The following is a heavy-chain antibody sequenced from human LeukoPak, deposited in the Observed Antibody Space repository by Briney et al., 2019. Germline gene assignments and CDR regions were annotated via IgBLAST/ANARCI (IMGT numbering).Heavy chain of an antibody. V-gene: IGHV3-9*01. D-gene: IGHD6-19*01. J-gene: IGHJ4*02. Sequence: GGSLRLSCAASGFTFDDYAMHWVRQAPGKGLEWVSGISRNSGSIGYADSVKGRFTISRDNAKNSLYLQMNSLRAEDTALYYCAKDIRAGYSSGWRFDYWGQGTLVTVSS. CDR1: GFTFDDYA. CDR2: ISRNSGSI. CDR3: AKDIRAGYSSGWRFDY.